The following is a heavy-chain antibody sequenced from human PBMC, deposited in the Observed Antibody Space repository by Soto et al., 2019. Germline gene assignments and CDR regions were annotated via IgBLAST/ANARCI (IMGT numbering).Heavy chain of an antibody. CDR1: GYTFTSYG. D-gene: IGHD6-19*01. CDR3: ARDAGGGQWPVDY. J-gene: IGHJ4*02. V-gene: IGHV1-18*01. Sequence: QVQLVQSGAEVKKPGASVKVSCKASGYTFTSYGISWVRQAPGQGLEWMGWISAYNGNTNYAQKLQGRVPMTPDTSTSRAYMERRSLRSDDTAVYYCARDAGGGQWPVDYWGQGTLVTVSS. CDR2: ISAYNGNT.